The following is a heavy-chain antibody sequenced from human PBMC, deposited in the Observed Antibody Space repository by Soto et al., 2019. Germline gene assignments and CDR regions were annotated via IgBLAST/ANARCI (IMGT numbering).Heavy chain of an antibody. CDR2: IYHSGST. CDR3: AREDYYYGMDV. Sequence: QLQLQESGSGLVKPSQTLSLTCAVSGGSISSGGYPWSWIRQPPGKGLEWIGYIYHSGSTYYNPSLKSRVTISVDRSKNQFSLKLSSVTAADTAVYYCAREDYYYGMDVWGQGTTVTVSS. CDR1: GGSISSGGYP. J-gene: IGHJ6*02. V-gene: IGHV4-30-2*01.